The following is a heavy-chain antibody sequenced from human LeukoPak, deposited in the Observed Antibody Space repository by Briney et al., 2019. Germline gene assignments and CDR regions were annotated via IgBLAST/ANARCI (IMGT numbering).Heavy chain of an antibody. CDR2: INPNSGGT. CDR3: ARGITIFGVVITYYYYYYMDV. D-gene: IGHD3-3*01. V-gene: IGHV1-2*02. J-gene: IGHJ6*03. Sequence: ASVNVSCKASGYTFTGYYMHWVRQAPGQGLEWMGWINPNSGGTNYAQKFQGRVTMTRDTSISTAYMELSRLRSDDTAVYYCARGITIFGVVITYYYYYYMDVWGKGTTLTVSS. CDR1: GYTFTGYY.